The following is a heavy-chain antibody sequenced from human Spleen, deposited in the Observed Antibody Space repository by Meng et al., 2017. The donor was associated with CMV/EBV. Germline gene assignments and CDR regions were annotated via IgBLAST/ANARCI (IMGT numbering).Heavy chain of an antibody. CDR3: AHRRAGFGELFDY. CDR1: GFSLTSRAMA. J-gene: IGHJ4*02. CDR2: IYGNDEK. V-gene: IGHV2-5*01. Sequence: FSGFSLTSRAMAVGWIRQPPGKAPEWLALIYGNDEKHYSPSLKSSLTITKDTARNRVVLAMTDLNPVDSGTYYCAHRRAGFGELFDYWGQGSLVTVSS. D-gene: IGHD3-10*01.